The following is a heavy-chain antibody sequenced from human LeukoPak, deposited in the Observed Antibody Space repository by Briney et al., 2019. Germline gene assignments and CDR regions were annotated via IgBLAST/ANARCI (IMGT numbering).Heavy chain of an antibody. J-gene: IGHJ4*02. CDR2: IKSKTYGGTE. CDR3: TTHNLQYYYDY. Sequence: GESLRLSCAASGFTFSDAWMSWVRHIPGKGLEWAGRIKSKTYGGTEDYPAPVKGRFTISRDDSKNILYLQMDSLKTEDTGVYYCTTHNLQYYYDYWGQGTLVTASS. V-gene: IGHV3-15*01. D-gene: IGHD5-24*01. CDR1: GFTFSDAW.